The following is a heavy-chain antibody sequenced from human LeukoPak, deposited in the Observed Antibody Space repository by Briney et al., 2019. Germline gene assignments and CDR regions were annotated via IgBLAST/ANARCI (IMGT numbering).Heavy chain of an antibody. D-gene: IGHD2-15*01. CDR1: GFTFSSYW. V-gene: IGHV3-23*01. CDR2: ISNNGGYT. J-gene: IGHJ4*02. Sequence: GGSLRLSCAASGFTFSSYWMNWARQAPGKGLEWVSAISNNGGYTYYADSVQGRFTISRDNSKSTLCLQMNSLRAEDTAVYYCAKQLGYCSDGSCYFPYWGQGTLVTVSS. CDR3: AKQLGYCSDGSCYFPY.